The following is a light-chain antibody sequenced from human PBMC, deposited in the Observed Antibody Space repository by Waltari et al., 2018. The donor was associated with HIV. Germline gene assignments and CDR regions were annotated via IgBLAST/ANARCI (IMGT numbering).Light chain of an antibody. Sequence: SYELAQPLSVSVALGQTARITCGGNSIGSKSVHWYQQRPGQAPVLVIYRDNNRPSGIPERFSGSSSGNTATPTISRAQAGDESDYYCQIWDSSTVVFGGGTKLTVL. CDR1: SIGSKS. CDR3: QIWDSSTVV. V-gene: IGLV3-9*01. CDR2: RDN. J-gene: IGLJ2*01.